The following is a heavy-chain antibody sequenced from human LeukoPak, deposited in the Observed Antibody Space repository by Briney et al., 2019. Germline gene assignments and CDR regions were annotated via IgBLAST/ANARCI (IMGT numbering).Heavy chain of an antibody. CDR3: AREETYMVRGVLDAFDI. V-gene: IGHV3-30*02. J-gene: IGHJ3*02. CDR2: IQYDGNKT. Sequence: GGSLRLSCAASGFIFSNYGMHWVRQSPGKGLEWVTFIQYDGNKTYYADSVKGRFTISRDNSKNTLFLQMNSLRAEDTAVYYCAREETYMVRGVLDAFDIWGQGTMVTLSS. D-gene: IGHD3-10*01. CDR1: GFIFSNYG.